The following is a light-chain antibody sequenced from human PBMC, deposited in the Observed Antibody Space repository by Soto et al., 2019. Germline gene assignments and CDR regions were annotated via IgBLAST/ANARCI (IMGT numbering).Light chain of an antibody. J-gene: IGKJ2*01. Sequence: EIVLTQSPGSLSLSPGERATLSCRASQSVSNSYLAWYQQKPGQAPRLLIYGASNRATGIPDRFSGSGSGTDFTLTINRLEAEDSAVYYCQQYGSSPYTFGQGTKLELK. CDR3: QQYGSSPYT. CDR2: GAS. CDR1: QSVSNSY. V-gene: IGKV3-20*01.